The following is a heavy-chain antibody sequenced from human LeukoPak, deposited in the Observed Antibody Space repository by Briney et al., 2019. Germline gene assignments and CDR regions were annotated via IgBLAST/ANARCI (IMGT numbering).Heavy chain of an antibody. D-gene: IGHD3-3*01. CDR1: GDSISSRDYY. J-gene: IGHJ4*02. V-gene: IGHV4-30-4*08. CDR2: IYYSGST. Sequence: SQTLSLTCSVSGDSISSRDYYWSWIRQPPGKGLEWIGYIYYSGSTSYNPSLKSRVTISVDTSKNQFSLKLSSVTAADTAVYYCARRRGIFGVVITKFDYWGQGTLVTVSS. CDR3: ARRRGIFGVVITKFDY.